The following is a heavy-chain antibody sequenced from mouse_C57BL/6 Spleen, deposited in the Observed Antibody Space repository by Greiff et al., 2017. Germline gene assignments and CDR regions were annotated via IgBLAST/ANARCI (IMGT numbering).Heavy chain of an antibody. D-gene: IGHD2-4*01. CDR2: IHPNSGST. Sequence: QVQLQQPGAELVKPGASVTLSCKASGYTFTSYWMHWVKQRPGQGLEWIGMIHPNSGSTNYNEKFKSKATLTVDKSSSTAYMQLSSLTSEDSAVYYCARETYDYEVWFAYWGQGTLVTVSA. V-gene: IGHV1-64*01. CDR3: ARETYDYEVWFAY. J-gene: IGHJ3*01. CDR1: GYTFTSYW.